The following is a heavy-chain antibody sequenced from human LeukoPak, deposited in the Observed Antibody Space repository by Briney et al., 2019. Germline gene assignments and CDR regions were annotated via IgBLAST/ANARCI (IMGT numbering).Heavy chain of an antibody. J-gene: IGHJ3*02. Sequence: GGSLRLSCAASTTVRSNFMSWVRQGPGKGLEWVSVIYSGGDTYYADSVKGRFTISSDKSQNTLYLQMNGLRVEDTGVYYCATNAVVVAATGVLDIWGQGTMVTVSS. CDR1: TTVRSNF. V-gene: IGHV3-53*05. CDR2: IYSGGDT. CDR3: ATNAVVVAATGVLDI. D-gene: IGHD2-15*01.